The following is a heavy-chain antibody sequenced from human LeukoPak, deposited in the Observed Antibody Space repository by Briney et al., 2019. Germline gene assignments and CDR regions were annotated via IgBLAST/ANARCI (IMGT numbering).Heavy chain of an antibody. J-gene: IGHJ4*02. CDR3: ARSDGIAAAYYFDY. CDR1: GGTFSSYA. V-gene: IGHV1-69*06. CDR2: IIPIFGTA. Sequence: SVKVSCKASGGTFSSYAISWVRQAPGQGLEWMGGIIPIFGTANYAQKFQGRVTITADKSTSTAYMELSSLRSEDTAVYYCARSDGIAAAYYFDYWGQGTLVTVSS. D-gene: IGHD6-25*01.